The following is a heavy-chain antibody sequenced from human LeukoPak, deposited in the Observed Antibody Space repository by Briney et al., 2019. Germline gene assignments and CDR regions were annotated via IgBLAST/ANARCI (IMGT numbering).Heavy chain of an antibody. V-gene: IGHV3-33*01. CDR3: ARGGSVAGTFDY. J-gene: IGHJ4*02. D-gene: IGHD6-19*01. Sequence: PGGSLRLSCAASGFTFSSYGMHWVRQAPGKGLEWVAVIWYDGSNKYYADSVKGRFTISRDNSKNTLYLQMNSLRAEDTAVYYCARGGSVAGTFDYWGQGTQVTVSS. CDR1: GFTFSSYG. CDR2: IWYDGSNK.